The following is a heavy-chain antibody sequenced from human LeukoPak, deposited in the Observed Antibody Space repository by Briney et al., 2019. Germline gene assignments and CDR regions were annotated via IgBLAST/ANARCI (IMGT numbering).Heavy chain of an antibody. CDR1: GGSISSGNYY. V-gene: IGHV4-61*01. CDR2: IYYSGST. D-gene: IGHD1-26*01. CDR3: ARHGSGSYLGYFDY. J-gene: IGHJ4*02. Sequence: PSETLSLTCTVSGGSISSGNYYWSWIRQPPGKGLEWIGYIYYSGSTNYNPSLKSRVTISVDTSKNQFSLKLSSVTAADTAVYYCARHGSGSYLGYFDYWGQGTLVTASS.